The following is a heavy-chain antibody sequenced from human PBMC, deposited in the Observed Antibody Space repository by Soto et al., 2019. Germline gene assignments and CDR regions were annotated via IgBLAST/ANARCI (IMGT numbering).Heavy chain of an antibody. Sequence: GGSLRLSCAACGFIFSNYWLHWVRQVPGRGLVWGSRVNADGRETNYADSVKGQFTVSRDNANNTQFLQMNSLRVEDTAVYYCAKDGEGHWGHGTLVAVSS. CDR3: AKDGEGH. CDR2: VNADGRET. D-gene: IGHD2-21*01. CDR1: GFIFSNYW. J-gene: IGHJ4*01. V-gene: IGHV3-74*01.